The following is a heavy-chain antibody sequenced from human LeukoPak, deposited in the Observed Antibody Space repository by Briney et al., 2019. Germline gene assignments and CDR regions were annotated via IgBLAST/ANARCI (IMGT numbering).Heavy chain of an antibody. Sequence: PGGSLRLSCGVSGFTFSNYAMSWVRQAPGKGLDWVSGISGSGGSTYYTDSMKGRFTISRDNSKNTLYLQMNSLRADDTAVYFCARAGQQLVPYYFNYWGQGILVTVSS. D-gene: IGHD6-13*01. J-gene: IGHJ4*02. CDR3: ARAGQQLVPYYFNY. CDR1: GFTFSNYA. CDR2: ISGSGGST. V-gene: IGHV3-23*01.